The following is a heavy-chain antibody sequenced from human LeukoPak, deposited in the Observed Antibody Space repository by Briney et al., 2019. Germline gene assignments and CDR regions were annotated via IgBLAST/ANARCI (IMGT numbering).Heavy chain of an antibody. J-gene: IGHJ5*02. CDR2: IYYSGNT. CDR1: GDSISTSNSY. D-gene: IGHD2-8*01. V-gene: IGHV4-39*07. Sequence: SETLSLTCTVSGDSISTSNSYWGWIRQPPGKGLEWIGSIYYSGNTYYNASLKSRVTISVDTSKNQFSLKLSSVTAADTAVYYCARGDRMNWFDPWGQGTLVTVSS. CDR3: ARGDRMNWFDP.